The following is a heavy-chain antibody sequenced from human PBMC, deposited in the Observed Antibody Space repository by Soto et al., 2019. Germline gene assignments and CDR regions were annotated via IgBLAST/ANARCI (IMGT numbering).Heavy chain of an antibody. V-gene: IGHV1-8*01. Sequence: ASVKVSCKASGYTFTSYDINWVRQATGQGLEWMGWMNPNSGNTGYAQKFQGRVTMTRNTSISTAYMELSSLRSEYTAVYYCARPLYYYGSSGYYYFDAFDIWGKGTMVTVSS. J-gene: IGHJ3*02. D-gene: IGHD3-22*01. CDR1: GYTFTSYD. CDR2: MNPNSGNT. CDR3: ARPLYYYGSSGYYYFDAFDI.